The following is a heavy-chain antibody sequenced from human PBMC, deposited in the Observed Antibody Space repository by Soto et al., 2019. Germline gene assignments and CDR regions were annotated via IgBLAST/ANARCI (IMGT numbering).Heavy chain of an antibody. V-gene: IGHV4-59*01. Sequence: SETLSLTCTVSGGSISSYYWSWIRQPPGKGLEWIGYIYYSGSTNYNPSLKSRVTISVDTSKNQFSLKLSSVTAADTAVYYCARHEYSSPNYFDSWGQGTLVTVS. D-gene: IGHD6-6*01. J-gene: IGHJ4*02. CDR1: GGSISSYY. CDR3: ARHEYSSPNYFDS. CDR2: IYYSGST.